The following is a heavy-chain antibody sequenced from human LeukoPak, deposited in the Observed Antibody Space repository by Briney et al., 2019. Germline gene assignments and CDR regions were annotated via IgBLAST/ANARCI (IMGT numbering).Heavy chain of an antibody. Sequence: GGSLRLSCAASGFTFSSYWMSWVRQAPGKGLEWVANIKKDGSEKYYVDSVKGRFTISRDNAKDSLYLQMNSLRAEDTAVYYCARDLYRIVVVPHYFDYWGQGTLVTVSS. CDR3: ARDLYRIVVVPHYFDY. D-gene: IGHD3-22*01. V-gene: IGHV3-7*01. J-gene: IGHJ4*02. CDR1: GFTFSSYW. CDR2: IKKDGSEK.